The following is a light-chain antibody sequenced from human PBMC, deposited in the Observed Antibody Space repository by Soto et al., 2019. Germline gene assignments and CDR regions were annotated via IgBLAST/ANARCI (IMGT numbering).Light chain of an antibody. CDR3: QQDDNRPLT. J-gene: IGKJ4*01. CDR1: QTISSW. CDR2: DAS. V-gene: IGKV1-5*01. Sequence: ETPMTQAPATLSSSLLYEGTITCRASQTISSWLAWYQQKPGKAPKILIYDASSLESGVPSRFSGSGSGTDFTFTISSLQPEDIATYCCQQDDNRPLTFGGGTKVEIK.